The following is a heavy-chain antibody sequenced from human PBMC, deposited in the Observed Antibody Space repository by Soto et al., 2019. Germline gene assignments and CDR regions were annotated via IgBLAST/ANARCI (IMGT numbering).Heavy chain of an antibody. Sequence: PSVKVSCKASGYTFTGYYLHWVRQAPGQGLEWMGWISPYSGGTNYAQKFQGRVTMTRDTSVSTVYMELSRLTSDDTAVYYCARDQSGSYYRGAFDIWG. D-gene: IGHD1-26*01. J-gene: IGHJ3*02. CDR2: ISPYSGGT. CDR1: GYTFTGYY. V-gene: IGHV1-2*02. CDR3: ARDQSGSYYRGAFDI.